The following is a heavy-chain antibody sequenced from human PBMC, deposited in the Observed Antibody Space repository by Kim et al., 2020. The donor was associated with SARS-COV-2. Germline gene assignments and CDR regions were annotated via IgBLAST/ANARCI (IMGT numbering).Heavy chain of an antibody. CDR2: IWYDGSNK. CDR1: GFTFSSYG. Sequence: GGSLRLSCAASGFTFSSYGMHWVRQAPGKGLEWVAVIWYDGSNKYYADSVKGRFTISRDNSKNTLYLQMNSLRAEDTAVYYCARPYYDSSGYAFDIWGQGTMVTVSS. J-gene: IGHJ3*02. D-gene: IGHD3-22*01. V-gene: IGHV3-33*01. CDR3: ARPYYDSSGYAFDI.